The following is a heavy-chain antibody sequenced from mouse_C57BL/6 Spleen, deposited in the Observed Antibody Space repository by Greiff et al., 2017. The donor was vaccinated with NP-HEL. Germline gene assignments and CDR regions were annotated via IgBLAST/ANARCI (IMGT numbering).Heavy chain of an antibody. J-gene: IGHJ4*01. V-gene: IGHV1-69*01. CDR3: ARSLYGSRHYYAMDY. CDR1: GYTFTSYW. D-gene: IGHD1-1*01. Sequence: VQLQQPGAELVMPGASVKLSCKASGYTFTSYWMHWVKQRPGQGLEWIGEIDPSDSYTNYNQKFKGKSTLTVDKSSSTAYMQLSSLTSEDSAVYYCARSLYGSRHYYAMDYWGQGTAVTVSS. CDR2: IDPSDSYT.